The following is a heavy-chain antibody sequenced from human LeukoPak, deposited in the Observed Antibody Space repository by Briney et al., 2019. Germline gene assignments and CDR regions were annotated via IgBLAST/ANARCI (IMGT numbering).Heavy chain of an antibody. D-gene: IGHD1-1*01. CDR3: AREQRIYYYYMDV. Sequence: PPGGSLRLSCAASGFTFSSYAMHWVRQAPGKGLEWVAVISYDGSNKYYADSVKGRFTISRDNSKNTLYLQMNSLRAEDTAVYYCAREQRIYYYYMDVWGKGTTVTVSS. J-gene: IGHJ6*03. CDR2: ISYDGSNK. V-gene: IGHV3-30*04. CDR1: GFTFSSYA.